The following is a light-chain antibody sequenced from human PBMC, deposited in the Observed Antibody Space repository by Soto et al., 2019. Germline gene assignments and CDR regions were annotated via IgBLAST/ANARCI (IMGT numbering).Light chain of an antibody. Sequence: DIQMTQSPSSLPASVGDRVTITCRAGQSISSNLNWYQQRPGKAPELLIFAASSLQSGVPSRFSGSGSGTDFTLTISSLQPAHFATYYCQQSYSTPFTFGPGTRVDL. J-gene: IGKJ3*01. CDR1: QSISSN. CDR3: QQSYSTPFT. V-gene: IGKV1-39*01. CDR2: AAS.